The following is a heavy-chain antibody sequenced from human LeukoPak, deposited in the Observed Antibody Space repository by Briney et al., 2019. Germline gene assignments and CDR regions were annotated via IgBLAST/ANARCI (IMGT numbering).Heavy chain of an antibody. J-gene: IGHJ4*02. CDR2: IRYVGSDK. CDR3: ANQEGSGSPIHY. D-gene: IGHD3-10*01. Sequence: PGGSLRLSCATSGFTFSSYGMHWVRQAPGKGLEWVAVIRYVGSDKYYADSVKGRFTISRDNSKNTLYLQMNSLGAEDTAVYYCANQEGSGSPIHYWGQGTLVTVSA. CDR1: GFTFSSYG. V-gene: IGHV3-30*02.